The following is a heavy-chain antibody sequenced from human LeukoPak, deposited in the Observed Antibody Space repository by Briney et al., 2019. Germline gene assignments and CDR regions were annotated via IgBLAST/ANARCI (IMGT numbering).Heavy chain of an antibody. CDR3: ARTTIFGVVITITTSGFDY. CDR1: GGSFSGYY. D-gene: IGHD3-3*01. Sequence: SETLSLTCAVYGGSFSGYYWSWIRRPPGKGLEWIGEINHSGSTNYNPSLKSRVTISVDTSKNQFSLKLSSVTAADTAVYYCARTTIFGVVITITTSGFDYWGQGTLVTVSS. CDR2: INHSGST. J-gene: IGHJ4*02. V-gene: IGHV4-34*01.